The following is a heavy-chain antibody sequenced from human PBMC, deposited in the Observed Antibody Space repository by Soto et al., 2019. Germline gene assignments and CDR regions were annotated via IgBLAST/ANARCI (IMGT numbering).Heavy chain of an antibody. CDR2: IYYSGSA. CDR3: ARVAGGGGYYNGWFDP. J-gene: IGHJ5*02. CDR1: GGSINSGAYY. D-gene: IGHD3-3*01. Sequence: QVQLQESGPGLVKPSQTLSLTCTVSGGSINSGAYYWSWVRQHPGKGLEWIGYIYYSGSAYYNPSLKSRVTISGDPSKTQFSLKLTSVTAADTALYYCARVAGGGGYYNGWFDPWGQGTLVTVSS. V-gene: IGHV4-31*03.